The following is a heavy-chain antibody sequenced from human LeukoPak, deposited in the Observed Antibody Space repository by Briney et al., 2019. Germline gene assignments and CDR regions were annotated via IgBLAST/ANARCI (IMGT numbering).Heavy chain of an antibody. D-gene: IGHD4-17*01. CDR1: GYIFTTYG. CDR2: TTIYNGNT. J-gene: IGHJ4*02. Sequence: ASVKVSCKASGYIFTTYGISWVRQAPGQGLEWMGWTTIYNGNTNYAQKFQGRITVTTDASTSTAYMELRSLRSDDTAVYYCARVDPTVNPTIDYWGQGTLVTVSS. V-gene: IGHV1-18*01. CDR3: ARVDPTVNPTIDY.